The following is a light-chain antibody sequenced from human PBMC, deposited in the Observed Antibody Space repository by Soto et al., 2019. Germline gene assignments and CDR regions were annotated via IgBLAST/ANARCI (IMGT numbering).Light chain of an antibody. J-gene: IGKJ1*01. V-gene: IGKV1-5*03. Sequence: DIQMTQSPSTLSASVGDRVTITCRASQSISSWLAWFQQKPGMAPKLLISQASYLESGVPSRFSGSGSGTEFTLSNSGLQPDDFATYYCQQYHSFARTGGQGTNVEIK. CDR3: QQYHSFART. CDR1: QSISSW. CDR2: QAS.